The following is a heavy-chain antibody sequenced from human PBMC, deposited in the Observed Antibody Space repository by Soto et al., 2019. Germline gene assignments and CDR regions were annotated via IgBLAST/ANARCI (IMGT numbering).Heavy chain of an antibody. J-gene: IGHJ4*02. CDR1: GYNFTTYA. Sequence: ASVKVSCKASGYNFTTYAVNWVRQAPGQGLEWMGWISAHNGNTNYAEKIQDRVTMTTDTSTTTAYMELRSLRSDDTAVYYCASTPEGYCSSSSCPFDYWGQGTLVTVSS. D-gene: IGHD2-2*01. V-gene: IGHV1-18*04. CDR3: ASTPEGYCSSSSCPFDY. CDR2: ISAHNGNT.